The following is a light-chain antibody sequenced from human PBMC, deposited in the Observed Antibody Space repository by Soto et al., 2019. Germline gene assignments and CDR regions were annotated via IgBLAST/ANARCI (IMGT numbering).Light chain of an antibody. J-gene: IGKJ1*01. CDR3: QQYYAHSWT. V-gene: IGKV1-39*01. Sequence: DIQMTQSPSSLSASVGDRVTITCRASQSISSYLNWYQQKPGKAPKLLIYAASSLQSGVPSRFNGSGSGTEFTLTISSLQPDDFATYSCQQYYAHSWTFGQGTKV. CDR2: AAS. CDR1: QSISSY.